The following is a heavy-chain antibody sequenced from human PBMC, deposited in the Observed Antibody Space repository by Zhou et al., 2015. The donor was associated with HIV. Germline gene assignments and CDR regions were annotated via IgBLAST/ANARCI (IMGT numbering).Heavy chain of an antibody. CDR1: GISWNALY. D-gene: IGHD2-15*01. Sequence: QVQLLQSGAELREPGSSVKISCRASGISWNALYIHWVRQGPSQGLEWVGMVSAGDLNTRYAPRFQGRITSTKDTSAGMIFMQMTGPTLADVGIYYCVLARDQAFASWGQGTRVTVSS. J-gene: IGHJ5*01. CDR2: VSAGDLNT. CDR3: VLARDQAFAS. V-gene: IGHV1-46*02.